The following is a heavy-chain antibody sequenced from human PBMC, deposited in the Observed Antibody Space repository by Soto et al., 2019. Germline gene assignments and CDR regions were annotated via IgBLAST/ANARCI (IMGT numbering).Heavy chain of an antibody. D-gene: IGHD2-15*01. CDR1: GGSISSSSYY. CDR2: IYYSGST. CDR3: ARHVIAPAYCSGGSCYSVGYWYFDL. V-gene: IGHV4-39*01. J-gene: IGHJ2*01. Sequence: SETLSLTCTVSGGSISSSSYYWGWIRQPPGKGLEWIGSIYYSGSTYYNPSLKSRVTISVDTSKNQFSLKLSSVTAADTAVYYCARHVIAPAYCSGGSCYSVGYWYFDLWGRGTLVTVSS.